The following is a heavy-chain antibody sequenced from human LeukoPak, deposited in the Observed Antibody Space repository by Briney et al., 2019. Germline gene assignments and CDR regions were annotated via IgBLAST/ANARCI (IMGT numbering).Heavy chain of an antibody. CDR2: IRYDGSNK. D-gene: IGHD4-17*01. CDR1: GFTFSSYG. Sequence: GGSLRLSCAASGFTFSSYGMHWVRQAPGKGLEWVAFIRYDGSNKYYADSVKGRFTISRDNSKNTLYLQMNSLRAEDTAVYYCAKENDYGDYGDYYYMDVWGKGTTVTVSS. J-gene: IGHJ6*03. CDR3: AKENDYGDYGDYYYMDV. V-gene: IGHV3-30*02.